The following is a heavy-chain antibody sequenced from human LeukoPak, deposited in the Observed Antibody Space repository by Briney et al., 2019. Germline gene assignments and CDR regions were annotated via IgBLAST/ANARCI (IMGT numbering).Heavy chain of an antibody. V-gene: IGHV3-74*01. CDR3: AKGRGYNYWDGFDI. CDR2: INSDWSST. D-gene: IGHD5-24*01. Sequence: GGSLTLSCAASGFTFSSYWMHWVRKAPGQGLGWVSRINSDWSSTSYSDSVKGRFTISRDNSKNTLYMQLNSLRAEDTAVYYCAKGRGYNYWDGFDIWGQGTMVTVSS. J-gene: IGHJ3*02. CDR1: GFTFSSYW.